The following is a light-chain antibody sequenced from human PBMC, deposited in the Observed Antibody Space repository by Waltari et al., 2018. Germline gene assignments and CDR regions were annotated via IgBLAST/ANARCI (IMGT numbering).Light chain of an antibody. V-gene: IGLV2-14*01. Sequence: QSALTQPASVSGSPGQSITISCTGTSSDVGGYNYVSWYQQHPGKAPKLMIYDVSKRPPGVSNRFSGSKSGNTASLTSSGLQAEDEADYYCSSYTSSSTLGVFGGGTKLTVL. CDR3: SSYTSSSTLGV. CDR1: SSDVGGYNY. J-gene: IGLJ2*01. CDR2: DVS.